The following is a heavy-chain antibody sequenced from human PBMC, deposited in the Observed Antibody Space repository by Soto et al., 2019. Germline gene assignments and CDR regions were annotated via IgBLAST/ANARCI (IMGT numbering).Heavy chain of an antibody. CDR3: ARRGAYCSGGTCYHFDY. CDR1: GYTFTTYG. CDR2: ISTYNGNT. D-gene: IGHD2-15*01. Sequence: SGKVSWKASGYTFTTYGFTWVRQAPGQGLEWMGWISTYNGNTNYEQKLQGRVTMTTETLTSTAYMELRSLRSDDTAVYYCARRGAYCSGGTCYHFDYWG. J-gene: IGHJ4*01. V-gene: IGHV1-18*04.